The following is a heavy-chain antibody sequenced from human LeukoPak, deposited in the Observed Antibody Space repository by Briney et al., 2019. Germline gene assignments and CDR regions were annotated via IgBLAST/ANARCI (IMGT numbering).Heavy chain of an antibody. Sequence: SQTLSLTCAISGDSVSSNSAAWTWIRQSPSRGLEWLGRTYYRPKWYNDYAVSVKSRITINPDTSKNQFSLQLNSVTPEDTAVYYCAREAMITFGGVIVIPRLDYWGQGTLVTVSS. CDR2: TYYRPKWYN. J-gene: IGHJ4*02. CDR1: GDSVSSNSAA. D-gene: IGHD3-16*02. V-gene: IGHV6-1*01. CDR3: AREAMITFGGVIVIPRLDY.